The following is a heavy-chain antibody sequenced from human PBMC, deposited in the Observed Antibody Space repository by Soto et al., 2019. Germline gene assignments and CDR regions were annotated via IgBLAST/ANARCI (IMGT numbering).Heavy chain of an antibody. CDR2: SFYRGST. CDR1: GGSISSRSHY. J-gene: IGHJ4*02. D-gene: IGHD3-3*01. Sequence: QLQLQESGPGLVKPSETLSLTCTVSGGSISSRSHYWCWIRQSPGKHLEWIGSSFYRGSTHYNPSLKTRVTISVDTSKNQVSLKLYSVTAADTAVYYCATADGFGVVTPFFEYWGQGILVTVSS. CDR3: ATADGFGVVTPFFEY. V-gene: IGHV4-39*01.